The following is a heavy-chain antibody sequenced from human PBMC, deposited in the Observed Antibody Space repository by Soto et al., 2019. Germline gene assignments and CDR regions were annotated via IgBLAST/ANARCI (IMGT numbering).Heavy chain of an antibody. Sequence: SLRLSCSASGFTFSIYSMNWVRQAPGKGLEWVSYITSDEKTIHYADSVKGRFTISRDNAKNSLYLQMTSLRDEDTAVYCCARSAEGHFDFWGQGTLVTVSS. CDR1: GFTFSIYS. V-gene: IGHV3-48*02. CDR2: ITSDEKTI. D-gene: IGHD6-25*01. J-gene: IGHJ4*01. CDR3: ARSAEGHFDF.